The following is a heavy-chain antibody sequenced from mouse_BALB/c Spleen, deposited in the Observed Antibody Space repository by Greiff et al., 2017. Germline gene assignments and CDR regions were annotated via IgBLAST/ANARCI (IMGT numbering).Heavy chain of an antibody. CDR3: ARDYYERFAY. V-gene: IGHV5-17*02. CDR2: ISSGSSTI. J-gene: IGHJ3*01. D-gene: IGHD2-4*01. Sequence: DVKLVESGGGLVQPGGSRKLSCAASGFTFSSFGMHWVRQAPEKGLEWVAYISSGSSTIYYADTVKGRFTISRDNPKNTLFLQMTSLRSEDTAMYYCARDYYERFAYWGQGTLVTVSA. CDR1: GFTFSSFG.